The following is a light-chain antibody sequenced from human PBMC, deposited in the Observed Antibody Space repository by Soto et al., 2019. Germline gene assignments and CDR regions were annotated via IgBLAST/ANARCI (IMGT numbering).Light chain of an antibody. V-gene: IGKV3-20*01. J-gene: IGKJ1*01. CDR3: HHYGPAPWT. CDR1: QTVRGNY. Sequence: EIVLTQSPGTLSLSPGERATLSCRASQTVRGNYLAWFQQRPGQPPRLLIYLASTRAAGVPDRFSGSGSGTEFSLTINRLAAEDFAVYYCHHYGPAPWTFGQGTKVEIK. CDR2: LAS.